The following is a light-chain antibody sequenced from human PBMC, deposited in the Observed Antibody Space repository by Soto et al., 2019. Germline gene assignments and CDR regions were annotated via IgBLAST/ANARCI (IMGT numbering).Light chain of an antibody. CDR2: WGS. CDR3: HQYYSTPRT. J-gene: IGKJ1*01. CDR1: QTVLDSYKNKDF. V-gene: IGKV4-1*01. Sequence: DIVMTQSPDSLAVSLGERATINCKSSQTVLDSYKNKDFFTWYQQKPGQPPNLLLFWGSSRGFGVPARISGRGAWADFTLTISSLPAEDVAVFYCHQYYSTPRTFGHGTKVDIK.